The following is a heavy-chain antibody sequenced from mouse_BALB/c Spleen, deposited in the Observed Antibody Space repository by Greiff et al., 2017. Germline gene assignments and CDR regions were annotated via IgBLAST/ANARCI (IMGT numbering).Heavy chain of an antibody. V-gene: IGHV2-9-2*01. CDR2: IWTGGGT. CDR3: VRAIYDYGAMDY. D-gene: IGHD1-3*01. CDR1: GFSLTSYD. J-gene: IGHJ4*01. Sequence: VKLVESGPGLVAPSQSLSITCTVSGFSLTSYDISWIRQPPGKGLEWLGVIWTGGGTNYNSAFMSRLSISKDNSKSQVFLKMNSLQTDDTAIYYCVRAIYDYGAMDYWGQGTSVTVSS.